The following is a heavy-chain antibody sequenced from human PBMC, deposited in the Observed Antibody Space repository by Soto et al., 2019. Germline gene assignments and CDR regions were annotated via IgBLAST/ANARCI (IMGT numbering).Heavy chain of an antibody. D-gene: IGHD4-17*01. CDR3: ARGGSTVTTCWFDP. CDR2: ISYDGSNK. Sequence: QVQLVESGGGVVQPGRSLRLSCAASGFTFSSYAMHWVRQAPGKGLEWVAVISYDGSNKYYADSVKGRFTISRDNSKNTLYLQMNSLRAEDTAVYYCARGGSTVTTCWFDPWGQGTLVTVSS. V-gene: IGHV3-30-3*01. J-gene: IGHJ5*02. CDR1: GFTFSSYA.